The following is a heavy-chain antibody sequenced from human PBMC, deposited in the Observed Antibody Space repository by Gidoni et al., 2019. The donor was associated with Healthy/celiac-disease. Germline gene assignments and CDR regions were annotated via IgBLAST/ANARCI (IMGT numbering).Heavy chain of an antibody. J-gene: IGHJ3*02. CDR2: FDPEDGET. Sequence: QVQLVQSGAEVKTPGASVKVSCKVSGYTLPELSMHWVRQAPGKGLEWMGGFDPEDGETIYAQKFQGRVTMTEDTSTDTAYMELSSLRSEDTAVYYCATARSRLWFGDPPKRAFDIWGQGTMVTVSS. D-gene: IGHD3-10*01. CDR3: ATARSRLWFGDPPKRAFDI. V-gene: IGHV1-24*01. CDR1: GYTLPELS.